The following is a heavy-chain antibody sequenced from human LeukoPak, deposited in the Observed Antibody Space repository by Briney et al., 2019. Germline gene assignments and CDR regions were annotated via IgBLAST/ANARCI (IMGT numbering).Heavy chain of an antibody. CDR3: AREIRSPRDGYNPIDY. V-gene: IGHV3-7*01. D-gene: IGHD5-24*01. CDR1: GFTFSSYW. Sequence: GGSLRHSCAASGFTFSSYWMSWVRQAPGKGLEWVANIKQDGSEKYYVDSVKGRFTISRDNAKNSLYLQMNSLRAEDTAVYYCAREIRSPRDGYNPIDYWGQGTPVTVSS. J-gene: IGHJ4*02. CDR2: IKQDGSEK.